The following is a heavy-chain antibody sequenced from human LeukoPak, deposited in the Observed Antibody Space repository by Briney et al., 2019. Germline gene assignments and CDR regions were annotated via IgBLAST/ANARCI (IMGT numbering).Heavy chain of an antibody. CDR1: GDSMTSYY. J-gene: IGHJ4*02. D-gene: IGHD6-13*01. CDR3: ARGLPGSSWHLGY. V-gene: IGHV4-59*13. Sequence: SETLSLTCTVSGDSMTSYYWNWLRRSPGKGLEWFGYVYDNGNTAYNPSLRSRVTISLDTSKSQFSLSLASMTAADTAVYYCARGLPGSSWHLGYWGQGILVTVSS. CDR2: VYDNGNT.